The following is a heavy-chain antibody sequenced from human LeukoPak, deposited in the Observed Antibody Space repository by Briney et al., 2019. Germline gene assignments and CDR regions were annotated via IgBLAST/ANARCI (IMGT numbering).Heavy chain of an antibody. D-gene: IGHD2-2*02. CDR1: GGSMRNYW. CDR3: ARRLCSSLTCNIGPSGNWLDP. J-gene: IGHJ5*02. Sequence: SETLSLTCTVSGGSMRNYWWNWIRQPRGKGLEWIGYIYYDGSTYYNPALNSRVTISIDTSKNQFSLKLNSVTAADTAVYYCARRLCSSLTCNIGPSGNWLDPWGQGTLVTVSS. V-gene: IGHV4-59*08. CDR2: IYYDGST.